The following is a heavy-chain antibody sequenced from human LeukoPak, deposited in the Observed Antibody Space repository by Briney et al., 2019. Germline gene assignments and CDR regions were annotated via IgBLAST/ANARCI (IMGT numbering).Heavy chain of an antibody. D-gene: IGHD4-11*01. Sequence: ASVTVSCTPSVYTFTYYGVTWVRQAPGQGVEWMGWITGYNDNTNYAQTLQGRLTMTADTSTTTTYMDLSSLTSDDTAVYYCARGGVTSAFMDVWGKGTTVTVSP. CDR1: VYTFTYYG. CDR2: ITGYNDNT. J-gene: IGHJ6*04. V-gene: IGHV1-18*01. CDR3: ARGGVTSAFMDV.